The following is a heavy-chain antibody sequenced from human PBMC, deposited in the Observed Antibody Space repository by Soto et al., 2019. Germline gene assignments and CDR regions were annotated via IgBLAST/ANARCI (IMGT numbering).Heavy chain of an antibody. J-gene: IGHJ6*02. V-gene: IGHV4-59*01. CDR2: VYNSGST. Sequence: SETLALTCTAPGDCISRYFWSWIRQRPGKSLEWIGCVYNSGSTNDSPSLTRRVSISVDTSKNQFPLRMTSVTPADTAVYYCARTYSISYSLYPVYYGMDVWGQGTTVTVSS. CDR1: GDCISRYF. CDR3: ARTYSISYSLYPVYYGMDV. D-gene: IGHD4-4*01.